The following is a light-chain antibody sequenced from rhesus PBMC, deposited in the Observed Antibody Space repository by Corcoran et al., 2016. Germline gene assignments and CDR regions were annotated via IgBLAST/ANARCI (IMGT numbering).Light chain of an antibody. Sequence: DIQMTQSPSSLSASAGDRVTITCRASENVNSYVNWYQYKPGKAPELLIYKAYTLQGGVPSRVIGSGSGADYTFTISSLQPEYVATYYCQHGYGTPFTFGPGTKLDIK. V-gene: IGKV1-74*01. J-gene: IGKJ3*01. CDR1: ENVNSY. CDR2: KAY. CDR3: QHGYGTPFT.